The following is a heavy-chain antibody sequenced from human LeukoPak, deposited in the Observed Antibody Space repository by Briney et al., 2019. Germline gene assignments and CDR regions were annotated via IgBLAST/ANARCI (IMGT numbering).Heavy chain of an antibody. Sequence: ASVKVSCKASGYTFTSYDINWVRQATGQGLEWMGWMNPNSGNTGYAQKFQGRVTMTRNTSISTAYVELSSLRSEDTAVYYCARVLSGYSYGYDAFDIWGQGTMVTVSS. D-gene: IGHD5-18*01. CDR3: ARVLSGYSYGYDAFDI. CDR1: GYTFTSYD. J-gene: IGHJ3*02. V-gene: IGHV1-8*01. CDR2: MNPNSGNT.